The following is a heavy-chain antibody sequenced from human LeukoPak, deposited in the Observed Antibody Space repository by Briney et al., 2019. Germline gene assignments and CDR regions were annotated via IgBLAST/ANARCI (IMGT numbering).Heavy chain of an antibody. CDR2: IYYSGST. D-gene: IGHD3-10*01. CDR3: AREYYYGSGSYYNEDYFDY. J-gene: IGHJ4*02. V-gene: IGHV4-31*03. Sequence: SETLSLTCTVSGGSISSGGYYWSWIRQHPGKGLEWIGYIYYSGSTYYNPSLKSRVTISVDTSKNQFSLKLSSVTAADTAVYYCAREYYYGSGSYYNEDYFDYWGQGTLVTVSS. CDR1: GGSISSGGYY.